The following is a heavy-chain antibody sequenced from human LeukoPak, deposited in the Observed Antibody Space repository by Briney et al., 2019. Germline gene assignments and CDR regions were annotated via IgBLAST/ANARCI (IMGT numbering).Heavy chain of an antibody. Sequence: SGTLSLTCAVSGVSISSSEWWIWVRQPPGQGLEWIGEIHRDGRTRYNPSLKSRVTISVDTSKNQFSLKLSSVTAADTAVYYCARDSGLYCSSTSCYIAKGGMDVWGQATTVTVSS. CDR1: GVSISSSEW. CDR3: ARDSGLYCSSTSCYIAKGGMDV. CDR2: IHRDGRT. J-gene: IGHJ6*02. V-gene: IGHV4-4*02. D-gene: IGHD2-2*02.